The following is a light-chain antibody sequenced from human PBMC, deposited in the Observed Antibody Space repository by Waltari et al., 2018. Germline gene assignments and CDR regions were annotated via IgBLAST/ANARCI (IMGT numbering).Light chain of an antibody. V-gene: IGLV1-51*01. J-gene: IGLJ2*01. CDR3: GTWDSSLTAAVV. CDR2: DNN. CDR1: RSNIGTNY. Sequence: QSVLTQPPSVSAAPGQTVTISCSGSRSNIGTNYVSWYQQVPGTAPKLLIFDNNKRPSEIPDRVSGSKSGTSAALAITGLQTGDEADYYCGTWDSSLTAAVVFGGGTRLTVL.